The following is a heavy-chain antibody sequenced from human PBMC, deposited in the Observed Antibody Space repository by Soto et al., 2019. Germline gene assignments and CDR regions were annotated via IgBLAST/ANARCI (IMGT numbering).Heavy chain of an antibody. D-gene: IGHD7-27*01. Sequence: ASVKVSCKASGYTFTGYYIHWVRQAPGQGLEWMGSISPHSGGPNYAQRFQGRVTMTRDTSMTTVYMEMSGLTSDDTAVYYCAREEQTGANYYLDYWGQGALVTVSS. J-gene: IGHJ4*02. V-gene: IGHV1-2*02. CDR2: ISPHSGGP. CDR1: GYTFTGYY. CDR3: AREEQTGANYYLDY.